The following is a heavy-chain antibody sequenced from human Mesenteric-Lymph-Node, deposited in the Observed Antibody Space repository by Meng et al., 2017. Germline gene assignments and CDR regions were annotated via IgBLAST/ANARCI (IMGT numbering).Heavy chain of an antibody. J-gene: IGHJ5*02. D-gene: IGHD6-19*01. CDR3: ARTSGYSSGRYPQGSYNWFDP. CDR2: IYPGDSDT. CDR1: GYSFTSYW. V-gene: IGHV5-51*01. Sequence: KVSCKGSGYSFTSYWICWVRQMPGKGLEWMGIIYPGDSDTRYSPSFQGQVTISADKSISTAYLQWSSLKASDTAMYYCARTSGYSSGRYPQGSYNWFDPWGQGTLVTVSS.